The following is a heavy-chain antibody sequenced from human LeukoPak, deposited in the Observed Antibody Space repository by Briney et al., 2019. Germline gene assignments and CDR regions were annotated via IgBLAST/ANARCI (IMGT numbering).Heavy chain of an antibody. Sequence: GESLKISCKGSGYSFNTYWIGWVRQMPGKGLEWMGIIYPGDSDTRYSPSFQGQVTISADKSISTAYLQWSSLKASDTAMYYCARHAYCSSTSCYDNWFDPWGQGTLVTVSS. D-gene: IGHD2-2*01. CDR3: ARHAYCSSTSCYDNWFDP. V-gene: IGHV5-51*01. CDR2: IYPGDSDT. CDR1: GYSFNTYW. J-gene: IGHJ5*02.